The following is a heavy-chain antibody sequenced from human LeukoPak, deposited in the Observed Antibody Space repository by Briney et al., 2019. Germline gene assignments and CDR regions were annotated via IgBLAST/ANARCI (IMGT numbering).Heavy chain of an antibody. V-gene: IGHV4-59*01. D-gene: IGHD5-12*01. CDR1: GGSITESY. J-gene: IGHJ4*02. CDR3: ARYRVATTGRFDY. CDR2: IYYSRST. Sequence: SETLSLTCTVSGGSITESYWSWIRQSPGKGLEWIGHIYYSRSTNYNSSLKSRVTMSLDTSKNQFSLKLSSVTAADTAVYYCARYRVATTGRFDYWGQGTLVTVSS.